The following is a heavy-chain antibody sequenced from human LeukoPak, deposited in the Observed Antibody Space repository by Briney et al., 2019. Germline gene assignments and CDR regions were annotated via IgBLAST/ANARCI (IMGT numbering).Heavy chain of an antibody. V-gene: IGHV3-7*01. CDR3: ARDRGAVGFDS. Sequence: GRSLRLSCAVSGFTSSVYAMHWVRQAPGKGLEWVANIRGDESEKYYVDSVKGRFTISRDNAKNSLYLQMNSLRDEDTAVYYCARDRGAVGFDSWGQGTLVTVSS. J-gene: IGHJ4*02. D-gene: IGHD3-10*01. CDR2: IRGDESEK. CDR1: GFTSSVYA.